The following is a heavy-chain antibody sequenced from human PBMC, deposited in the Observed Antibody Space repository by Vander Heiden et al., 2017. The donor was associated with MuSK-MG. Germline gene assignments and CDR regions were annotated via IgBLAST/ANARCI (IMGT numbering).Heavy chain of an antibody. D-gene: IGHD3-10*01. Sequence: QLQLQESGPGLVKPSETLSLTCTVSGGSISSSSYYWGWIRQPPGKGLEWIGSIYYSGSTYYNPSLKSRVTISVDTSKNQFSLKLSSVTAADTAVYYCARHMAPGITMVRGVILALAFDIWGQGTMVTVSS. CDR3: ARHMAPGITMVRGVILALAFDI. J-gene: IGHJ3*02. V-gene: IGHV4-39*01. CDR2: IYYSGST. CDR1: GGSISSSSYY.